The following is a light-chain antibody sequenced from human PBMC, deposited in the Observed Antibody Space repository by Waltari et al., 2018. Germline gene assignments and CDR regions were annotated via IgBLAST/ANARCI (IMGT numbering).Light chain of an antibody. CDR1: SSDVGGSKY. CDR2: EVS. Sequence: QSALTQPASVSGSPGQSITISCTGTSSDVGGSKYVSCHQQHPGNAPKLMIYEVSNRPSGISSRFSGSKSGNMASLTISGLQAEDEADYYCSSYASSSTLWVFGGGTKLTVL. V-gene: IGLV2-14*01. CDR3: SSYASSSTLWV. J-gene: IGLJ3*02.